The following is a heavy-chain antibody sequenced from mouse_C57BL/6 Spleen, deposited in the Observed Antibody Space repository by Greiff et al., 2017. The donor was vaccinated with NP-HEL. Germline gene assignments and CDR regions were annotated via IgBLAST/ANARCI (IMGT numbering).Heavy chain of an antibody. D-gene: IGHD1-1*01. CDR1: GYTFTSYW. CDR2: IYPGSGSA. CDR3: AREGDYYGSSLY. Sequence: VQLQQPGAELVKPGDSVKMSCKASGYTFTSYWITWVKLRPGQGLEWVGDIYPGSGSANYNEKFKSKATLTVDTCSSTAYMQLSSLTSEDSAVYYCAREGDYYGSSLYWGQGTTLTVSS. V-gene: IGHV1-55*01. J-gene: IGHJ2*01.